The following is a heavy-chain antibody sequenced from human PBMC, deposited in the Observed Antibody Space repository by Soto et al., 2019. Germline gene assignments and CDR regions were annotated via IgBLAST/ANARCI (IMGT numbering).Heavy chain of an antibody. CDR3: ARVGGFSRTNWYFDR. CDR1: GYTFPSYG. Sequence: QVQLVQSGAEVKKPGASVKVYCKASGYTFPSYGISWGRQAPGQGLEWMGWISAYNGNTNYAQKLQGRVTMTTDTSTITAYMERRSLRSDDTAVYYCARVGGFSRTNWYFDRWGRGTLVTVSS. V-gene: IGHV1-18*01. D-gene: IGHD3-16*01. CDR2: ISAYNGNT. J-gene: IGHJ2*01.